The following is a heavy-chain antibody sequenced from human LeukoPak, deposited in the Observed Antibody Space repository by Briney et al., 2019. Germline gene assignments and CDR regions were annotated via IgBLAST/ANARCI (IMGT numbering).Heavy chain of an antibody. CDR1: GYTFTSYG. CDR2: ISAYNGNT. J-gene: IGHJ4*02. D-gene: IGHD5-18*01. Sequence: ASVKVSCKASGYTFTSYGISWVRQAPGQGLEWMGWISAYNGNTNYAQKLQGRVTMTTDTSTSTAYMELRSLRSDDTAVYYCARPPGRGYSYGCFDYWGQGTLVTVSS. CDR3: ARPPGRGYSYGCFDY. V-gene: IGHV1-18*01.